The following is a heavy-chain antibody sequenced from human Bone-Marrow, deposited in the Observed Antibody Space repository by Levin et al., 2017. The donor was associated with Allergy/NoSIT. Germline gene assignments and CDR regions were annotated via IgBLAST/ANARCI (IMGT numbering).Heavy chain of an antibody. D-gene: IGHD2-2*01. CDR1: GYTFTSYG. CDR2: ISTYRGDT. V-gene: IGHV1-18*01. CDR3: ARVDYCVSSSCYPGEGWFDP. Sequence: WASVKVSCKASGYTFTSYGISWVRQAPGQGLEWMGWISTYRGDTNYAHNLQGRVTMTTDTSTSTAYMELRSLRSDDTAVYYCARVDYCVSSSCYPGEGWFDPWGQGTLVTVSS. J-gene: IGHJ5*02.